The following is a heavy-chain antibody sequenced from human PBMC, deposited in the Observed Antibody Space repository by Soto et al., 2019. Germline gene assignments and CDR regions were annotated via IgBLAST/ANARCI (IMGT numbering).Heavy chain of an antibody. CDR3: ARETYCSSTSCYAFDD. Sequence: ASVKVSCKASGYTFTSYYMHWVRQAPGQGLEWMGIINPSGGSTSYAQKFQGRVTMTRDTSTSTVYMELSSLRSEDTAVYYCARETYCSSTSCYAFDDWGQGTLVTVSS. CDR1: GYTFTSYY. J-gene: IGHJ4*02. V-gene: IGHV1-46*03. D-gene: IGHD2-2*01. CDR2: INPSGGST.